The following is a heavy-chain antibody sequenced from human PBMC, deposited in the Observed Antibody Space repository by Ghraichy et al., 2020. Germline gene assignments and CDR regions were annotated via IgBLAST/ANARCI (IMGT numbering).Heavy chain of an antibody. D-gene: IGHD3-3*01. Sequence: SETLSLTCAVYGGSFSGYYWSWIRQPPGKGLEWIGEINHSGSTNYNPSLKSRVTISVDTSKNQFSLKLSSVTAADTAVYYCARTPSFHDFWSGPFDYWGQGTLVTVSS. CDR1: GGSFSGYY. CDR2: INHSGST. CDR3: ARTPSFHDFWSGPFDY. V-gene: IGHV4-34*01. J-gene: IGHJ4*02.